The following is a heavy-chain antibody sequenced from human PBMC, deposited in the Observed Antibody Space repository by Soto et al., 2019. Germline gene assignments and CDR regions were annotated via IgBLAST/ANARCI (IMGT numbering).Heavy chain of an antibody. Sequence: GASVKVSCKASGGTFSSYTISWVRQAPGQGLEWMGGIIPIFGTANYAQKFQGRVTITADESTSTAYMELSSLRSEDTAVYYCARDRHYYDSSGSLSWFDPWGQGTLVTVSS. CDR2: IIPIFGTA. CDR1: GGTFSSYT. V-gene: IGHV1-69*13. CDR3: ARDRHYYDSSGSLSWFDP. D-gene: IGHD3-22*01. J-gene: IGHJ5*02.